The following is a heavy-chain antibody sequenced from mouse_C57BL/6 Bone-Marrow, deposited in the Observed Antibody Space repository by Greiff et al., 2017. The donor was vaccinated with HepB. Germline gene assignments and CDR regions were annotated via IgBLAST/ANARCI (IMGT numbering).Heavy chain of an antibody. Sequence: VQLQQSGAELVRPGASVTLSCKASGYTFTDYEMHWVKQTPVHGLEWIGAIDPETGGTAYNQKFKGKAILTADKSSSTAYMELRSLTSEDSAVYYCTTWDDYDAGFAYWGQGTLVTVSA. D-gene: IGHD2-4*01. CDR2: IDPETGGT. CDR1: GYTFTDYE. V-gene: IGHV1-15*01. J-gene: IGHJ3*01. CDR3: TTWDDYDAGFAY.